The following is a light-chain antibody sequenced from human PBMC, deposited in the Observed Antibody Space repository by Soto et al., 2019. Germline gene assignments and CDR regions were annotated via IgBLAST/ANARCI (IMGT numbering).Light chain of an antibody. CDR3: QQYGSSPYT. V-gene: IGKV3-20*01. J-gene: IGKJ2*01. CDR2: GAS. CDR1: QSVSSSN. Sequence: EIVLTQSPGTLSLSPGERATLSCRASQSVSSSNLAWYQQKPGQAPRLLIYGASSRATGIPDRFSGSVSGTDFTLTISRLEPEDFAVYYCQQYGSSPYTFGQGTKLEIK.